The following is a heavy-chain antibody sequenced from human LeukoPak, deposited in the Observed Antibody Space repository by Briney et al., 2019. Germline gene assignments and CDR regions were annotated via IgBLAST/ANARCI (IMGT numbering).Heavy chain of an antibody. CDR3: ARGGKTQIVVVAATPDY. D-gene: IGHD2-15*01. CDR2: INPSGGST. CDR1: GYTFTSYY. V-gene: IGHV1-46*01. Sequence: ASVKVSCKASGYTFTSYYMHWVRQAPGQGLEWMGIINPSGGSTSYAQKFQGRVTMTRDTSTSTVYMELSSLRSEDTAVYYCARGGKTQIVVVAATPDYWGQGTLVTVSS. J-gene: IGHJ4*02.